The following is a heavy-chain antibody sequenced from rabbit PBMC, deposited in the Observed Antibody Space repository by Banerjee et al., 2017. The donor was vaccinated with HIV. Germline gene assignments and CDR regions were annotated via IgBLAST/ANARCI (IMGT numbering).Heavy chain of an antibody. V-gene: IGHV1S45*01. Sequence: QEQLEESGGDLVKPEGSLTLTCTASGFSFSNKYVMCWVRQAPGKGLEWIACINTSSGNTVYANWAKGRFTISKTSSTTVTLQMTSLTAADTATYFCARDGASSSGYYMGWLDLWGPGTLVTVS. D-gene: IGHD1-1*01. CDR1: GFSFSNKYV. CDR2: INTSSGNT. J-gene: IGHJ5*01. CDR3: ARDGASSSGYYMGWLDL.